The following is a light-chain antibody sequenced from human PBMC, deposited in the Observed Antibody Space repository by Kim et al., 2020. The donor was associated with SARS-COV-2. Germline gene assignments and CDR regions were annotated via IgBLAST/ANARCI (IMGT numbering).Light chain of an antibody. CDR1: SLRSYY. J-gene: IGLJ2*01. CDR3: NSRDTNDNVL. CDR2: GKN. Sequence: VALRPTVRIKSQGDSLRSYYATGYQQKPGQAPILVIYGKNNRPSGIPDRFSGSSSGNTASLTITGTQAGDEADYYCNSRDTNDNVLFGGGTQLTVL. V-gene: IGLV3-19*01.